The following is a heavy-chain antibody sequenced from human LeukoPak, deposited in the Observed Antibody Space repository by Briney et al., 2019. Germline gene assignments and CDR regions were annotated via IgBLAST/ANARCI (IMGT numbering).Heavy chain of an antibody. J-gene: IGHJ4*02. CDR2: ISYDGSNK. D-gene: IGHD3-9*01. V-gene: IGHV3-30*04. CDR3: AQAYDILTGYDY. Sequence: GRSLRLSCAASGFTFSSYAMHWVRQAPGKGLEWVAVISYDGSNKYYADSMKGRFTISRDNSKNTLYLQMNSLRAEDTAVYYCAQAYDILTGYDYWGQGTLVTVSS. CDR1: GFTFSSYA.